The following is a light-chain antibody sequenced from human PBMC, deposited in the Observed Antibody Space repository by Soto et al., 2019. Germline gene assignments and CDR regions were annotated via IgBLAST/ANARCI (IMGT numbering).Light chain of an antibody. Sequence: QSVLTQPPSVSGAPGQRVTISCTGSSSNIGANYDVHWYQHLPGTAPKLLISGDSNRPSGVPDRFSGSKSGTSASLGITGLQAEDEADYYCHSYDSSLRGWVFGGGTKLTVL. CDR1: SSNIGANYD. V-gene: IGLV1-40*01. CDR3: HSYDSSLRGWV. J-gene: IGLJ3*02. CDR2: GDS.